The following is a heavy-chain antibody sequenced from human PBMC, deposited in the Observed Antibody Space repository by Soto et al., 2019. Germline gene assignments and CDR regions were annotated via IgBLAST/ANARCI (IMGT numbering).Heavy chain of an antibody. J-gene: IGHJ2*01. D-gene: IGHD4-17*01. CDR1: GFTFSSYS. Sequence: EVQLVESGGGLVKPGGSLRLSCAASGFTFSSYSMNWVRQAPGKGLEWVSSISSSSSYIYYADSVKGRFTISRDNAKNSMYLQMNSLRAEDTAVYYCARDGRPDYGDNGWYFDLWGRGTLVTVSS. CDR3: ARDGRPDYGDNGWYFDL. V-gene: IGHV3-21*01. CDR2: ISSSSSYI.